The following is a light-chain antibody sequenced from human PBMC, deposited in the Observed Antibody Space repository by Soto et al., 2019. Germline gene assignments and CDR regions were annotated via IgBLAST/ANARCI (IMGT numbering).Light chain of an antibody. CDR2: GAS. V-gene: IGKV3-15*01. CDR1: QSVSSN. J-gene: IGKJ1*01. Sequence: EIVMTQSPDTLSVSPGERATLSCRASQSVSSNLAWYQQKPGQAPRLLISGASTRATGIPARFSGSGSGIVFNLTISSLQSQDFALYYCKQYNNWPRTFGQGTNVEIK. CDR3: KQYNNWPRT.